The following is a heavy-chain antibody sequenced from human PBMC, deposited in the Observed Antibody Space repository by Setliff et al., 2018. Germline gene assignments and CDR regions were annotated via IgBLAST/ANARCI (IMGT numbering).Heavy chain of an antibody. V-gene: IGHV4-4*08. CDR1: GASISSYY. CDR3: ASHPRVTIFGVVAFDY. J-gene: IGHJ4*02. D-gene: IGHD3-3*01. CDR2: IYTSGTT. Sequence: PSETLSLTCSVSGASISSYYWSWIRQPPGKGLEWIGYIYTSGTTKYNPSLKSRVTISIDTSKNQFSLKLSSVTAADTAAYYCASHPRVTIFGVVAFDYWGQGILVTVSS.